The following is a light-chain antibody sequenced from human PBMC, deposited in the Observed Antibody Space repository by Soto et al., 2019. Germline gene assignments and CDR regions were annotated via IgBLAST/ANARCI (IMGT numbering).Light chain of an antibody. Sequence: VLTQPPSASGTPGQRVTISCSGSSSNIGSNTVNWYQQLPGTAPKLLIYSNNQRPSGVPDRFSGSKSGTSASLAISGLQSDDEADYYCAAWDDSMNGYVFGTGTKVTAL. J-gene: IGLJ1*01. CDR2: SNN. CDR3: AAWDDSMNGYV. CDR1: SSNIGSNT. V-gene: IGLV1-44*01.